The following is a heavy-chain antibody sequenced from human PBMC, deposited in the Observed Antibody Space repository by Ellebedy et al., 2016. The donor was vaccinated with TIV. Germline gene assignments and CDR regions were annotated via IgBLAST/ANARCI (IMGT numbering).Heavy chain of an antibody. CDR2: IYYSGST. Sequence: MPSETLSLTCTVSGGSIRSYYWSWIRQPPGKGLEWIRYIYYSGSTNYNPSLKSRVTIAVDTSKKQISLKLSSVTAADTAVYSCARSGGWDRFDYWGQGTLVTVSS. CDR3: ARSGGWDRFDY. J-gene: IGHJ4*02. D-gene: IGHD6-19*01. CDR1: GGSIRSYY. V-gene: IGHV4-59*01.